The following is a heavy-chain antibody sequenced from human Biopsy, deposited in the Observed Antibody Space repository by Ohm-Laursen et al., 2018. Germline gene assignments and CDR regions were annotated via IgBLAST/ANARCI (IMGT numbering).Heavy chain of an antibody. CDR3: ARHSLDDFWSGAHYYFDY. Sequence: GTLSLTCSVSGGSISSRNHYWGWLRQPPGKGLEWIGHVYYSGSTFYNLSLESRVTVSVDTSKNQFHLRLTSMSASDTAVYYCARHSLDDFWSGAHYYFDYWGQGTLVTVSS. CDR1: GGSISSRNHY. D-gene: IGHD3-3*01. J-gene: IGHJ4*02. V-gene: IGHV4-39*01. CDR2: VYYSGST.